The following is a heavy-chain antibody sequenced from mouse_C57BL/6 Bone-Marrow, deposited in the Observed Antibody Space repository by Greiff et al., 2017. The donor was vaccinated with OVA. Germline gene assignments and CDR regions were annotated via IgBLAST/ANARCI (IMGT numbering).Heavy chain of an antibody. V-gene: IGHV8-12*01. CDR2: IYWDDDK. CDR1: GFSLSTSGMG. CDR3: ARREGYYYGSSYDYYAMDY. J-gene: IGHJ4*01. Sequence: VKLMESGPGILQSSQTLSLTCSFSGFSLSTSGMGVSWIRQPSGKGLEWLAHIYWDDDKRYNPSLKSRLTISKDTSRNQVFLKITSVDTADTATYYCARREGYYYGSSYDYYAMDYWGQGTSVTVSS. D-gene: IGHD1-1*01.